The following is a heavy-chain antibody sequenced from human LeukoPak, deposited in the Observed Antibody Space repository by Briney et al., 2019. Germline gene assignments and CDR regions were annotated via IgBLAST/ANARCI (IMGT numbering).Heavy chain of an antibody. D-gene: IGHD1-26*01. CDR3: ARWSPSRSNFDY. V-gene: IGHV4-28*01. J-gene: IGHJ4*02. CDR1: GSSISSSNW. CDR2: IYYSGYT. Sequence: SETLSLTCAVSGSSISSSNWWGWIRQPPGKGLEWIGCIYYSGYTNYNPSLKSRVTISVDTSKNQFSLKLSSVTAADTAVYYCARWSPSRSNFDYWGQGTLVTVSS.